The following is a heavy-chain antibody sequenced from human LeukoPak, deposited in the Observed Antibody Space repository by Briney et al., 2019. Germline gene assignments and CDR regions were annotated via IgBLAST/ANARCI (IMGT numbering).Heavy chain of an antibody. Sequence: SETLSLTCTASGGSISSYYWSWTRQPAGKGLEWIGSIYYSGSTYYNPSLKSRVTISVDTSKNQFSLKLSSVTAADTAVYYCARPPGYFDWVPGYFDLWGRGTLVTVSS. CDR1: GGSISSYY. J-gene: IGHJ2*01. CDR2: IYYSGST. CDR3: ARPPGYFDWVPGYFDL. D-gene: IGHD3-9*01. V-gene: IGHV4-59*05.